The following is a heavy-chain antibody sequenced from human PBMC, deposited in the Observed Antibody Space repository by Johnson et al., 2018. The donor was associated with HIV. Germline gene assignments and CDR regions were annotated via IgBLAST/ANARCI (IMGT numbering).Heavy chain of an antibody. V-gene: IGHV3-30-3*01. CDR1: GFTFSTYA. J-gene: IGHJ3*02. Sequence: VQLVESGGGLVKPGGSLRLSCAASGFTFSTYAMHWVRQAPGKGLEWVAVISYDGSNKYYADSVKGRFTISRDNSKNTLFLQMSSLRIDDTAVYYCARIGDAFDIWGQGTMVTVSS. CDR2: ISYDGSNK. D-gene: IGHD3-16*01. CDR3: ARIGDAFDI.